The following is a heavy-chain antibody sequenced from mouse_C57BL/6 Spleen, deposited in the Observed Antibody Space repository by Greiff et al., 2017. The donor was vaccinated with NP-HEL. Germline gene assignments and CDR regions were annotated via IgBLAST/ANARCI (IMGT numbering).Heavy chain of an antibody. CDR1: GYSITSGYD. CDR2: ISYSGST. Sequence: EVQRVESGPGMVKPSQSLSLTCTVTGYSITSGYDWHWIRHFPGNKLEWMGYISYSGSTNYNPSLKSRISITHDTSKNHFFLKLNSVTTEDTATYYCARAPSITTVVAPYWYFDVWGTGTTVTVSS. J-gene: IGHJ1*03. CDR3: ARAPSITTVVAPYWYFDV. V-gene: IGHV3-1*01. D-gene: IGHD1-1*01.